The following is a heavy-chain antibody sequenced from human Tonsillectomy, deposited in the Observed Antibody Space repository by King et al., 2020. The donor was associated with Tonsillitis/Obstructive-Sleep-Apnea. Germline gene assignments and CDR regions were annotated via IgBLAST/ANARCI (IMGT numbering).Heavy chain of an antibody. CDR3: ARDGAAAESPFDY. Sequence: VQLVESGGGVVQPGRSLRLSCAVSGFTFSSCGMHWVRQAPGKGLEWVAVIWYDGSNKYYADSVKGRFTISRDNSKNTLYLQMNTLRAEDTAVYYCARDGAAAESPFDYWGQGTLVTVSS. CDR1: GFTFSSCG. V-gene: IGHV3-33*01. D-gene: IGHD2-15*01. CDR2: IWYDGSNK. J-gene: IGHJ4*02.